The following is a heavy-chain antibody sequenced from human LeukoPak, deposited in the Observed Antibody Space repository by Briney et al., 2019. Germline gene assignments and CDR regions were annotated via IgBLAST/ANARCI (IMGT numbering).Heavy chain of an antibody. CDR1: GGSISSSNW. CDR2: IYHSGST. J-gene: IGHJ4*02. Sequence: SGTLSLTCAVSGGSISSSNWWSWVRQPPGKGLEWIGEIYHSGSTNYNPSLKSRVTISVDKSKNQFSLKLSSVTAADTAVYYCARDPGDSSGYYYFDYWGQGTLVTVSS. D-gene: IGHD3-22*01. V-gene: IGHV4-4*02. CDR3: ARDPGDSSGYYYFDY.